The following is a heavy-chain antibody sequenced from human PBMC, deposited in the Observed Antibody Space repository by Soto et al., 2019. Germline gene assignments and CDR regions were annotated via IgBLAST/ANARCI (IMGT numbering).Heavy chain of an antibody. CDR1: GFTFNTHW. CDR3: ARGGAMVVDY. V-gene: IGHV3-74*01. CDR2: IYFDGITT. D-gene: IGHD2-15*01. J-gene: IGHJ4*02. Sequence: GESLRLSCTASGFTFNTHWMHWVRQAPGKGLVWVSRIYFDGITTNYADSVKGRLTVSRDNAKNTVYLHLNTLRDEDTAVYYCARGGAMVVDYWCQGTLVTAPQ.